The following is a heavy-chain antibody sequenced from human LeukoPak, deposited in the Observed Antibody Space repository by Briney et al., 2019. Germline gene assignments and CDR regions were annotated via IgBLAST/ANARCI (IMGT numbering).Heavy chain of an antibody. V-gene: IGHV4-59*08. Sequence: SEALSHTRIHPRGSLSSYYMSWIRQPRWRGVDGLGYSYYRGSTNDNPSLKSRVTLQVETSMNQFSLTSSSVTAAYTNVYYCARGGLTVPGAAFDIWGQGTLVTVSS. CDR3: ARGGLTVPGAAFDI. J-gene: IGHJ3*02. D-gene: IGHD3/OR15-3a*01. CDR1: RGSLSSYY. CDR2: SYYRGST.